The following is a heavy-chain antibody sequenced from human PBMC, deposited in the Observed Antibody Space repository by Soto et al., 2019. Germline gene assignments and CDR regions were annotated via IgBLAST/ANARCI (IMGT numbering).Heavy chain of an antibody. Sequence: APVKVSCKVFRNNPTEIFLPPGRPAPGKRVEGKGGFDPEDGETIYAQKFQGRVTMTEDTSTDTAYMELSSLRSEDTAVYYCATTRKSYLIAAAGPNYYYYGMDVWGQGTTVTVSS. V-gene: IGHV1-24*01. CDR1: RNNPTEIF. CDR2: FDPEDGET. D-gene: IGHD6-13*01. CDR3: ATTRKSYLIAAAGPNYYYYGMDV. J-gene: IGHJ6*02.